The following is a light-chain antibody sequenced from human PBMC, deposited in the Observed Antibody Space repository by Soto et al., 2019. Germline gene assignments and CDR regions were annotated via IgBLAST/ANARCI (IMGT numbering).Light chain of an antibody. CDR3: QQYKNWPIT. Sequence: EIVLTQSPATLSVSPGERAALSFRSSQSICSDLAWYQQKPGQAPGLLIYGASARATDIPARFSGSGSGTDFTLTISCLQSDDFAVYYCQQYKNWPITFGQGTRLEIK. CDR2: GAS. J-gene: IGKJ5*01. CDR1: QSICSD. V-gene: IGKV3-15*01.